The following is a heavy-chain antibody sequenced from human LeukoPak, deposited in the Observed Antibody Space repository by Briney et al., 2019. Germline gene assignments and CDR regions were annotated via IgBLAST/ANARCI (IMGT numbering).Heavy chain of an antibody. CDR2: IKHDGSEKQDGSEK. J-gene: IGHJ6*03. CDR3: ARSGRGVDSFYFYMDV. D-gene: IGHD3-10*01. Sequence: GGSLRLSCAASGFIFSQYWMSWVRQAPGKGLEGVANIKHDGSEKQDGSEKNYVDSVKGRFTISRDNAKNSLYLQMNSLRAEDTAVYYCARSGRGVDSFYFYMDVWGKGTTVTVSS. CDR1: GFIFSQYW. V-gene: IGHV3-7*01.